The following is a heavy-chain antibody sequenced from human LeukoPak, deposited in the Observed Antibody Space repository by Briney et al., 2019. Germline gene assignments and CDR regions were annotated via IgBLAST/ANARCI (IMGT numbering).Heavy chain of an antibody. V-gene: IGHV3-23*01. Sequence: GGSLRLSCAASGFTFTGYAMSWVRQAPGKGLEWVSAISGSGHSTDYADSVKGRFTISRDNSKNILYLQMNSLRAEDTAVYYCGKDPMYDSTGQHTFDIWGQGTMVTVSS. D-gene: IGHD3-22*01. J-gene: IGHJ3*02. CDR3: GKDPMYDSTGQHTFDI. CDR1: GFTFTGYA. CDR2: ISGSGHST.